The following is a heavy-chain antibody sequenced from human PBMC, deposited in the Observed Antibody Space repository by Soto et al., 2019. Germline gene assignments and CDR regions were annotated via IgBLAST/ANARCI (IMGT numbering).Heavy chain of an antibody. J-gene: IGHJ4*02. V-gene: IGHV3-30*18. CDR1: GFTFSSYG. CDR3: AKDDPYCRGGSCLLTH. Sequence: GGSLRLSCAASGFTFSSYGMHWVRQAPGKGLEWVAVISYDGSNKYYADSVKGRFTISRDNSKNTLYLQMNSLRAEDTAVYYSAKDDPYCRGGSCLLTHWGQGTLVPVSS. CDR2: ISYDGSNK. D-gene: IGHD2-15*01.